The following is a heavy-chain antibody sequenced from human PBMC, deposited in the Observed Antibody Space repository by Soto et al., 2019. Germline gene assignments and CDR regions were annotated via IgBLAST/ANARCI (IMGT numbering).Heavy chain of an antibody. CDR3: AAVDSTGTNY. V-gene: IGHV1-58*02. Sequence: SVKVSCKASGFTFTNSAMQWVRQARGQRLEWIGWILVGSGNTNYAQKFQERVTITRDMSTSTAYMELSSLRSDDTAVYYCAAVDSTGTNYWGQGTLVTVSS. D-gene: IGHD1-1*01. CDR1: GFTFTNSA. J-gene: IGHJ4*02. CDR2: ILVGSGNT.